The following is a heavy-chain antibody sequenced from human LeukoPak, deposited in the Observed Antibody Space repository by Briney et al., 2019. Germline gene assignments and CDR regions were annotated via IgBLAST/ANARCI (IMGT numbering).Heavy chain of an antibody. CDR1: GFTFSSYG. D-gene: IGHD3-3*01. CDR3: AKDYYDFWSGYCFDY. Sequence: GGSLRLSCAASGFTFSSYGMHWVRQAPGKGLEWVAFIRYDGSNKYYADSVKGRFTISRDNSKNTLYLQMNSLRAEDTAVYYCAKDYYDFWSGYCFDYWGQGTLVTVSS. J-gene: IGHJ4*02. CDR2: IRYDGSNK. V-gene: IGHV3-30*02.